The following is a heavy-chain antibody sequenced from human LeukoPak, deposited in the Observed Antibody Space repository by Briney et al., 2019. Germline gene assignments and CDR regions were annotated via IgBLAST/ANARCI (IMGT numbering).Heavy chain of an antibody. CDR1: GFTVANDR. D-gene: IGHD5-24*01. V-gene: IGHV3-53*01. Sequence: GGPLRLSCAASGFTVANDRMSWVRQAPGKGLEWVSTVYGGGNTAYADSVKGRFTISRDTSKNTLLLQMNSLRAEDTALYFCVRERFGAIVENWGQGALVIVSS. CDR3: VRERFGAIVEN. CDR2: VYGGGNT. J-gene: IGHJ4*02.